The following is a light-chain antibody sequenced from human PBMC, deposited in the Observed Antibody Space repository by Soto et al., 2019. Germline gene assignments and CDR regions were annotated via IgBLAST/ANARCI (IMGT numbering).Light chain of an antibody. J-gene: IGKJ1*01. V-gene: IGKV3-20*01. Sequence: EIVLTQSPGSLSLSPGERVTLSCRASQSLTSTYVAWYQQKLGQAPRLLIFGAYVRATGVPARFSGSGSGTDFTLTISRLEPEDSAVYFCQQYVDSPWTFGQGTKVEIK. CDR2: GAY. CDR1: QSLTSTY. CDR3: QQYVDSPWT.